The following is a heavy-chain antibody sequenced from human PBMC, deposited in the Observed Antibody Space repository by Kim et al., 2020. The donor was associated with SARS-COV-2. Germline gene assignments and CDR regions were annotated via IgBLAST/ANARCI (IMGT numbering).Heavy chain of an antibody. CDR3: AREHWNDVGWFDP. CDR1: GGSISSYY. J-gene: IGHJ5*02. V-gene: IGHV4-59*01. CDR2: IYYSGST. Sequence: SETLSLTCTVSGGSISSYYWSWIRQPPGKGLEWIGYIYYSGSTNYNPSLKSRVTISVDTSRNQFSLKLSSVTAADTAVYYCAREHWNDVGWFDPWGQGTLVTVSS. D-gene: IGHD1-1*01.